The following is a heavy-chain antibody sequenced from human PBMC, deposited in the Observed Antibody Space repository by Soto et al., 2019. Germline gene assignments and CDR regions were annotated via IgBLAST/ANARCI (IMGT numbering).Heavy chain of an antibody. Sequence: SATLSLTCTVSCGSIISSSFHWGWIRQPPGKGLEWIGRIYYSGSTYYSPSLKSRVTISVDTSKNQFSLKLSSVTAADTAVYYCARRERAAGTDWWFHPWGQGTLVTVS. D-gene: IGHD6-13*01. CDR1: CGSIISSSFH. CDR2: IYYSGST. V-gene: IGHV4-39*01. CDR3: ARRERAAGTDWWFHP. J-gene: IGHJ5*02.